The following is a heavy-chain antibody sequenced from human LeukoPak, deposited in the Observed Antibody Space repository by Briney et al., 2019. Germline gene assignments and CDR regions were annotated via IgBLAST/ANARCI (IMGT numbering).Heavy chain of an antibody. J-gene: IGHJ3*02. D-gene: IGHD3-22*01. CDR3: AREAFYYDSSTGAFDI. CDR1: GYTFTSYA. Sequence: ASVKVSRKASGYTFTSYAMHWVRQAPGQRLEWMGWINAGNGNTKYSQEFQGRVTITRDTSASTAYMELSSLRSEDMAVYYCAREAFYYDSSTGAFDIWGQGTMVTVSS. CDR2: INAGNGNT. V-gene: IGHV1-3*03.